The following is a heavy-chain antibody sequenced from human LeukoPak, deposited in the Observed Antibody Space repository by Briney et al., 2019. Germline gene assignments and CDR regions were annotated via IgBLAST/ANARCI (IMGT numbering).Heavy chain of an antibody. CDR1: GLSFSSYT. V-gene: IGHV3-23*01. J-gene: IGHJ4*02. Sequence: PGGSLILSCAASGLSFSSYTMSWVRQAPGKGLDWVSAISGSGGFTYYADSVKGRFTISRDNSKNTLFLQMNSLRAEDTAVYYCAREDSGNYYFDFWGQGTLVTVSS. CDR3: AREDSGNYYFDF. CDR2: ISGSGGFT. D-gene: IGHD1-26*01.